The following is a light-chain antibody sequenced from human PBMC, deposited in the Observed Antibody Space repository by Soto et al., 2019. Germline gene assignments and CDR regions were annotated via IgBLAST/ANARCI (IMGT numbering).Light chain of an antibody. Sequence: DIQMTQSPSTLSASVGDRVTITCRASQSISTWLAWYQQKPGKAPNLLIYDASSLESGVPSRFSGSGSGTDFTLTISSLQPDDFATYYCQQYNSFSPYTFGQGTKLEIK. V-gene: IGKV1-5*01. CDR1: QSISTW. CDR3: QQYNSFSPYT. CDR2: DAS. J-gene: IGKJ2*01.